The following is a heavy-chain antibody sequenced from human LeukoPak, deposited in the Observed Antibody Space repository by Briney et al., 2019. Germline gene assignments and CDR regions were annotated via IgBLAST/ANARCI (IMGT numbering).Heavy chain of an antibody. Sequence: GGSLRLSCAASGFTFSSYSVNWVRQAPGKGLEWVSSIGSSSSYIYYADSVKGRFTISRDNAENSLYLQMNSLRAEDTAVYFCAREDYGGSNYWGQGTLVTVSS. D-gene: IGHD4-17*01. CDR3: AREDYGGSNY. J-gene: IGHJ4*02. V-gene: IGHV3-21*01. CDR1: GFTFSSYS. CDR2: IGSSSSYI.